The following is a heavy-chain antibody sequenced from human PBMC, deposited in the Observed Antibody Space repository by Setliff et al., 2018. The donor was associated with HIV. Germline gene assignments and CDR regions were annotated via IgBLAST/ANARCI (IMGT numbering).Heavy chain of an antibody. CDR3: ARHNEITYGGLLYDYFYYGMDV. J-gene: IGHJ6*02. V-gene: IGHV4-59*11. D-gene: IGHD3-16*01. CDR2: THYSGSS. CDR1: GGFISNHY. Sequence: SETLSLTCTISGGFISNHYWNWIRQPPGKGLEWIGSTHYSGSSYYSPSLKSRVTISLDTSKNQFSLKLSSMTAADTAVYYCARHNEITYGGLLYDYFYYGMDVWGQGTPVTVSS.